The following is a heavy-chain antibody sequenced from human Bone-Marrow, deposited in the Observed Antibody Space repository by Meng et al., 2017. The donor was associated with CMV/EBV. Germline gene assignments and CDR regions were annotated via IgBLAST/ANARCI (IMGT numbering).Heavy chain of an antibody. D-gene: IGHD2-2*01. Sequence: SETLSLTCTVSGGSVSSGSYYWGWIRQPPGKGLEWIGSIYYSGSTYYNPSLKSRVTISVDTSKNQFSLKLSSVTAADTAVYYCARVSGDIVVVPASVWGQGPRVTGSS. CDR3: ARVSGDIVVVPASV. CDR1: GGSVSSGSYY. V-gene: IGHV4-39*07. CDR2: IYYSGST. J-gene: IGHJ4*02.